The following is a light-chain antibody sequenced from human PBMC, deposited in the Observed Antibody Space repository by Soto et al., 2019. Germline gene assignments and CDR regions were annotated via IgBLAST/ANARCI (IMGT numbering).Light chain of an antibody. CDR2: DVR. Sequence: QSALTQPAAVSGSPGQSITISCTGTSSDVGGYNFVSWYQQHPGKAPKFIIYDVRNRPSGVSNRFSGSRSGNTASLTISGLQAEDEDDYYCSSYTSSSTEIFGGGTKVTVL. J-gene: IGLJ2*01. CDR3: SSYTSSSTEI. V-gene: IGLV2-14*03. CDR1: SSDVGGYNF.